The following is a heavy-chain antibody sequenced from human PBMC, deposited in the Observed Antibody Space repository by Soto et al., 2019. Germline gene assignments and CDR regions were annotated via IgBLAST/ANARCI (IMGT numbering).Heavy chain of an antibody. V-gene: IGHV4-59*08. Sequence: SETLSLTCTVSGGSISSYYWSWIRQPPGKGLEWIGYIYYSGSTNYNPSLKSRVTISVDTSKNQFSLKLSSVTAADTAVYYCSYSSGWTPENYWGQGTLVTVSS. CDR2: IYYSGST. D-gene: IGHD6-19*01. CDR1: GGSISSYY. CDR3: SYSSGWTPENY. J-gene: IGHJ4*02.